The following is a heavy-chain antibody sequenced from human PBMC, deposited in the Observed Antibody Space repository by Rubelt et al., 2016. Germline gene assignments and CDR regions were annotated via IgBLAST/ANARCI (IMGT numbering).Heavy chain of an antibody. V-gene: IGHV3-43*01. CDR1: GFTFDDYA. CDR2: ISWDGGST. Sequence: EVQLVESGGVVVQPGGSLRLSCAASGFTFDDYAMHWVRQAPGKGLEWVSLISWDGGSTYYADSVKGRFTISRDNSKHSLFLQMNSLSIEVTALYDCAKENSAARTADDYYYGMDGWGQGTTVTVSS. D-gene: IGHD6-13*01. CDR3: AKENSAARTADDYYYGMDG. J-gene: IGHJ6*02.